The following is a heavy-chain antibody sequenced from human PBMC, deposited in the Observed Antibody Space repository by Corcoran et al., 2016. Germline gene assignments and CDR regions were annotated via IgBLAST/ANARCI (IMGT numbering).Heavy chain of an antibody. CDR2: IIPISGTT. Sequence: VQLVQSGAEVKKPGSSVKVSCKASGDTLRSYAISWVRQAPGQGLEWMGGIIPISGTTNYAQKCQRRVTITAEETTSTAYMELSSLTSEDTAVYYCAGGTTTRPDYYFDYWGQGTLVAVSP. D-gene: IGHD1-1*01. J-gene: IGHJ4*02. V-gene: IGHV1-69*01. CDR3: AGGTTTRPDYYFDY. CDR1: GDTLRSYA.